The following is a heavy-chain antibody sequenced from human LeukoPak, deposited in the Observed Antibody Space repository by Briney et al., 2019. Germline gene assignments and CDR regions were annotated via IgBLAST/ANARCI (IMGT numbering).Heavy chain of an antibody. CDR3: ARSYDISGYYWYYFDY. D-gene: IGHD3-22*01. CDR1: GFTFSSYS. Sequence: GGSLRLSCAASGFTFSSYSKNWVRQAPGKGLEWVSSISSSSSYIYYADSVKGRFTISRDNAKNSLYLQMNSLRAEDTAVYYCARSYDISGYYWYYFDYWGQGTLVTVSS. J-gene: IGHJ4*02. V-gene: IGHV3-21*01. CDR2: ISSSSSYI.